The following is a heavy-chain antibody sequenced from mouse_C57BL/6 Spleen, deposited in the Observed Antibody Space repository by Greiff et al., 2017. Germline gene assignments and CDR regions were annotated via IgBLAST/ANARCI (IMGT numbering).Heavy chain of an antibody. J-gene: IGHJ2*01. Sequence: EVKLMESGGGLVKPGGSLKLSCAASGFTFSDYGMHWVRQAPEKGLEWVAYISSGSSTIYYADTVKGRFTISRDNAKNTLFLQMTSLRSEDTAMYYCARRPVSYFDYWGQGTTLTVSS. V-gene: IGHV5-17*01. CDR3: ARRPVSYFDY. CDR1: GFTFSDYG. CDR2: ISSGSSTI.